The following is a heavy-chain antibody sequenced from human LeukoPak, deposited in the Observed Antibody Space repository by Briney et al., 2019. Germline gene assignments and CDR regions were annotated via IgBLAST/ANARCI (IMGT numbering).Heavy chain of an antibody. CDR3: AIRTYYDILTGYHGMDV. J-gene: IGHJ6*02. V-gene: IGHV3-23*01. Sequence: GRSLRLSCAASGFTFSSYAMSWVRQAPGKGLERVSAISGSGGSTYYADSVKGRFTISRDNSKNTLYLQMNSLRAEDTAVYYCAIRTYYDILTGYHGMDVWGQGTTVTVSS. CDR2: ISGSGGST. CDR1: GFTFSSYA. D-gene: IGHD3-9*01.